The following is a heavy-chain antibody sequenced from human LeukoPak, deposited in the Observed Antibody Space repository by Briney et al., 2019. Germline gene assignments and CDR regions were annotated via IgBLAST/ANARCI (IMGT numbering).Heavy chain of an antibody. J-gene: IGHJ4*02. D-gene: IGHD4-17*01. CDR2: IYNSGST. Sequence: PSETLSLTCTVSGGSISSYYWSWIRQPPGKGLEWIGDIYNSGSTNYNPSLKSRLTIAVDTSKNQISLNLRSVTAADTAVYYCARRLGTVTTGYFDYWGQGTLVTVSS. V-gene: IGHV4-59*08. CDR3: ARRLGTVTTGYFDY. CDR1: GGSISSYY.